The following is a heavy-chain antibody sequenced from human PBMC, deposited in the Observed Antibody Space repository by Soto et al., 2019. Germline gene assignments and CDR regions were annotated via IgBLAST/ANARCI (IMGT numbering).Heavy chain of an antibody. J-gene: IGHJ4*02. CDR3: ASAYYYDSSGSYYPLPPPF. CDR2: IYYTGNT. D-gene: IGHD3-22*01. CDR1: SGSIRSRNYY. Sequence: SETLSLTCTVSSGSIRSRNYYWGWIRQPPGKGLEWIGSIYYTGNTYYNPSLKSRVTISVDTSKNQFSLKLSSVTAADTAVYYCASAYYYDSSGSYYPLPPPFWGRGTLVTVSS. V-gene: IGHV4-39*01.